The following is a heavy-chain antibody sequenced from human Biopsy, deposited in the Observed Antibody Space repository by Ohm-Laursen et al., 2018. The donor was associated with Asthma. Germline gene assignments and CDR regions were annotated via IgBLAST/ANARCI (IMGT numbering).Heavy chain of an antibody. CDR3: ARKAGSCISRTCYSLDF. V-gene: IGHV1-69*13. J-gene: IGHJ4*02. CDR2: INSVFGTT. D-gene: IGHD2-2*01. CDR1: GGTFNTYV. Sequence: SVKVPCKSLGGTFNTYVIGWVRQAPGQGLEWMGGINSVFGTTTYPQKFQDRATITADDSTSTVYMELSSLRSEDTAVYYCARKAGSCISRTCYSLDFWGQGTLVTVSS.